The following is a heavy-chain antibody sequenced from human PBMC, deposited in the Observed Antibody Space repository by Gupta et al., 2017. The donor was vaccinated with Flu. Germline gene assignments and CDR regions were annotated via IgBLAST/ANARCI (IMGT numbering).Heavy chain of an antibody. CDR1: GFSFNDGGVA. J-gene: IGHJ4*02. D-gene: IGHD3-22*01. CDR3: AHRRRMTYYDYSAYLFDY. V-gene: IGHV2-5*01. Sequence: QITLKESGPTLVKPTQTLTLTCNFSGFSFNDGGVAVGWIRQPPGKPLEWLGLIYRSDDKRYSPSLESRLTITKDIPKNQVALIMTNMDPVDTATYYCAHRRRMTYYDYSAYLFDYWGQGIQVTVSS. CDR2: IYRSDDK.